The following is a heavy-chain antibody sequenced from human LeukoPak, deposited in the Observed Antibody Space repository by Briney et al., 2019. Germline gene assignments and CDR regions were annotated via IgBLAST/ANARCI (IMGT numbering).Heavy chain of an antibody. CDR3: AKEGPEYYDFWSGYEAGNYFDY. CDR1: GFTFSSYS. V-gene: IGHV3-23*01. CDR2: ISGSGGST. Sequence: PGGSLRLSCAASGFTFSSYSMNWVRQAPGKGLEWVSAISGSGGSTYYADSVKGRFTISRDNSKNTLYLQMNSLRAEDTAVYYCAKEGPEYYDFWSGYEAGNYFDYWGQGTLVTVSS. J-gene: IGHJ4*02. D-gene: IGHD3-3*01.